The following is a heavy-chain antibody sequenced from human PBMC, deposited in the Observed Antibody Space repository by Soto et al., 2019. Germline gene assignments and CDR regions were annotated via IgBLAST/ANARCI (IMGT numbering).Heavy chain of an antibody. V-gene: IGHV2-5*02. J-gene: IGHJ5*02. Sequence: QITLKESGPTLVKPTQTLTLTCTFSGLSLSTSGEAVGWIRQPPGKALEWLALIYWDDDKRYNPTLNTRLTITTDTSKNQVVLTLTNMDPVDTATYYCAHYVSTSPAGWFDPWGQGILVTVSS. CDR3: AHYVSTSPAGWFDP. D-gene: IGHD3-10*02. CDR1: GLSLSTSGEA. CDR2: IYWDDDK.